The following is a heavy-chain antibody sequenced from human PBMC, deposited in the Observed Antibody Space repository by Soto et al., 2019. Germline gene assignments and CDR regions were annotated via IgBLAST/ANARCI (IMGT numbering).Heavy chain of an antibody. J-gene: IGHJ6*02. D-gene: IGHD2-15*01. CDR1: GGSISSGGYS. V-gene: IGHV4-30-2*01. Sequence: PSETLSLTCAVSGGSISSGGYSWSWIRQPPGKGLEWIGYIYHSRSTYYNPSLKSRVTISVDRSKNQFSLKLSSVTAADTAVYYCAREGRDRTNYYYGMDVWGQGTTVTVSS. CDR2: IYHSRST. CDR3: AREGRDRTNYYYGMDV.